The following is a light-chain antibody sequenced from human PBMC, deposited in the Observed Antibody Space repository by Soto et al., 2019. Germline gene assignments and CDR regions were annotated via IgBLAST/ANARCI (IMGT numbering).Light chain of an antibody. CDR3: QQRSNWPPT. CDR2: AAS. Sequence: EIVLTQSPATLSLSPGERAALSCRASQSVSIYLAWYQQKPGQAPRLLIYAASNRATGIPARFSGSGSGTDFTLTISSLEPEDFAVYYCQQRSNWPPTFSQGTKLEIK. CDR1: QSVSIY. J-gene: IGKJ2*01. V-gene: IGKV3-11*01.